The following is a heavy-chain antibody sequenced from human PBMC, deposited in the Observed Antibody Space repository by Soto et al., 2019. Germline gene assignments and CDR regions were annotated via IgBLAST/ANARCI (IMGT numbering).Heavy chain of an antibody. V-gene: IGHV4-39*07. CDR1: GGSVSSGSYY. Sequence: SETLSLTCTVSGGSVSSGSYYWSWIRQPPGKGLEWIGEISHSGTTNYKPSLKSRVTISVDRSENQFSLRLTSVTAADTAIYYCARLTGPHFDYWGQGAQVTVSS. CDR2: ISHSGTT. CDR3: ARLTGPHFDY. J-gene: IGHJ4*02. D-gene: IGHD1-20*01.